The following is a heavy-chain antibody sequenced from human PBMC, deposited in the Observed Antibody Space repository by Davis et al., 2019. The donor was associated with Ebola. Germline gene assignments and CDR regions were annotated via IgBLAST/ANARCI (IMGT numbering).Heavy chain of an antibody. CDR2: FYNGGST. V-gene: IGHV4-39*01. J-gene: IGHJ4*02. D-gene: IGHD1-26*01. CDR1: GASISSSAYH. CDR3: ARMSPVGATVDF. Sequence: PSETLSLTCIVSGASISSSAYHLGWVRPAPGLGLAWIGHFYNGGSTYYNPSLERRVSISVDTSKNKFSLKVVSVTATDTALYYCARMSPVGATVDFWGPGTLVTVSS.